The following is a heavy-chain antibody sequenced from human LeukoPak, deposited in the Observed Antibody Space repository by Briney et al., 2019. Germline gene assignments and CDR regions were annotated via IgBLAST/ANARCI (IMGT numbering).Heavy chain of an antibody. CDR2: TIPIFGTA. CDR1: GGTFSSYA. CDR3: ARDQDDSSGYYSYYYGMDV. D-gene: IGHD3-22*01. V-gene: IGHV1-69*01. Sequence: SVKVSCKASGGTFSSYAISWVRQAPGQGLEWMGGTIPIFGTANYAQKFQGRVTITADESTSTAYMELSSLRSEDTAVYYCARDQDDSSGYYSYYYGMDVWGQGTTVTVSS. J-gene: IGHJ6*02.